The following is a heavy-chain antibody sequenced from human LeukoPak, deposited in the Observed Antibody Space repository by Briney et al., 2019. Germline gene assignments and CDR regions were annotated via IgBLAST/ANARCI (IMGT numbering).Heavy chain of an antibody. J-gene: IGHJ4*02. V-gene: IGHV3-48*03. CDR1: GFTFSSYE. Sequence: TGGSLRLSCAASGFTFSSYEMNWVRQAPGKGLEWVSYISSSGSTIYYADSVKGRFTISRDNAKNSLYLQMSSLRAEDTAVYYCAVTTGLIDDYWGQGTLVTVSS. D-gene: IGHD4-17*01. CDR2: ISSSGSTI. CDR3: AVTTGLIDDY.